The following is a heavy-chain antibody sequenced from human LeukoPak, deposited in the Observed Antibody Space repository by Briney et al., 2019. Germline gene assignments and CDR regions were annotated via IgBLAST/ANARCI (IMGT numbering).Heavy chain of an antibody. CDR2: IYYSGST. Sequence: SETLSLTCTVSGGSISSHYWGWIRQPPGKGLEWIGYIYYSGSTNYNPSLKSRVTISVDTSKNQFSLKLSSVTAADTAVYYCARTTPYYFDYWGQGTLVTVSS. D-gene: IGHD1-1*01. J-gene: IGHJ4*02. CDR1: GGSISSHY. V-gene: IGHV4-59*11. CDR3: ARTTPYYFDY.